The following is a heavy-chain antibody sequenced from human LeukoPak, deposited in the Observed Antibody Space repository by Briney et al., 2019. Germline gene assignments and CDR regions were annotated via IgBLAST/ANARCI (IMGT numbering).Heavy chain of an antibody. J-gene: IGHJ4*02. CDR1: GFTFSSYE. Sequence: GGSLRLSCAASGFTFSSYEMNWVRQAPGKGLEWVSYISSSGSTIYYADSVKGRFTISRDNAKNSLYLQMNSLRAEDTAVYYCARQGWFGELRRGYFYYWGQGTLVTVSS. D-gene: IGHD3-10*01. V-gene: IGHV3-48*03. CDR2: ISSSGSTI. CDR3: ARQGWFGELRRGYFYY.